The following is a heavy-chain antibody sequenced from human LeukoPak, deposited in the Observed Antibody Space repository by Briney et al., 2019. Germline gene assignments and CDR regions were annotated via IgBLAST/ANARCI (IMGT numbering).Heavy chain of an antibody. CDR1: GYPFIDYY. J-gene: IGHJ4*02. D-gene: IGHD6-13*01. Sequence: GASVKVSCTASGYPFIDYYLHWVRQAPGQGLEWMGCINPNTGDTSSAQNFQGRVIMTRDTSITTAYMELRSLRSDDTAVYYCAREPGQAGDSSSRYFTRLDYWGQGTLVTVSS. CDR2: INPNTGDT. CDR3: AREPGQAGDSSSRYFTRLDY. V-gene: IGHV1-2*02.